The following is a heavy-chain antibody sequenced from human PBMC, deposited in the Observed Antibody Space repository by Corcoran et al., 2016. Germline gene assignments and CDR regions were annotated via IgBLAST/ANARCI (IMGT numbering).Heavy chain of an antibody. CDR3: AIFAFGSGSYYNVPYYYGMDV. CDR1: GYSFTSYW. Sequence: EVQLVQSGAEVKKPGESLKISCKGSGYSFTSYWIGWVRQMPGKGLEWMGIIYPGDSDTRYSPSFQGQVTISADKSISTAYLQWSSLKASDTAMYECAIFAFGSGSYYNVPYYYGMDVWGQGTTVTVSS. CDR2: IYPGDSDT. J-gene: IGHJ6*02. V-gene: IGHV5-51*01. D-gene: IGHD3-10*01.